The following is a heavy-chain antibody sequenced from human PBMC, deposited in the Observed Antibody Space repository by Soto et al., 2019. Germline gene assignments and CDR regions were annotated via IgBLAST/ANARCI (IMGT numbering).Heavy chain of an antibody. D-gene: IGHD2-15*01. V-gene: IGHV4-30-4*01. J-gene: IGHJ6*02. Sequence: SETLSLTCTVSGGSFSSGDYYWSWVRQPPGKGLEWIGYIYYTGSTFNNPSLKSRVTISVDKSKNQFSLKLSSVTAADTAVYYCARRLPDYYYGMDVWGQGTTVTVSS. CDR1: GGSFSSGDYY. CDR3: ARRLPDYYYGMDV. CDR2: IYYTGST.